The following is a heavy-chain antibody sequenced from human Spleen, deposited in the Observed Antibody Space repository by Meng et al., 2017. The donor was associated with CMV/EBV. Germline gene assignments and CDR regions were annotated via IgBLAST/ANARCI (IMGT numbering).Heavy chain of an antibody. D-gene: IGHD2-2*01. CDR3: ARSGGLVVVPAARWYFDL. Sequence: SISSGGYYWSWIRQHPGKGLEWIGYIYYSGSTYYNPSLKSRVTISVDTSKNQFSLKLSSVTAADTAVYYCARSGGLVVVPAARWYFDLWGCGTLVTVSS. V-gene: IGHV4-31*02. CDR2: IYYSGST. J-gene: IGHJ2*01. CDR1: SISSGGYY.